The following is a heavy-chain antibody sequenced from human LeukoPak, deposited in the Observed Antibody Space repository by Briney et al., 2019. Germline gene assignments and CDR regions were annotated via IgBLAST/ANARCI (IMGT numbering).Heavy chain of an antibody. CDR2: INHSGST. Sequence: SETLSLTCAVYGGSFSGYYWSWIRQPPGKGLEWIGEINHSGSTNYNPSLKSRVTISGDTSKRQFSLKLSSVTAADTAVYYCAKWKYSNSGIDDYWGQGTLVTVSS. V-gene: IGHV4-34*01. CDR1: GGSFSGYY. J-gene: IGHJ4*02. CDR3: AKWKYSNSGIDDY. D-gene: IGHD6-6*01.